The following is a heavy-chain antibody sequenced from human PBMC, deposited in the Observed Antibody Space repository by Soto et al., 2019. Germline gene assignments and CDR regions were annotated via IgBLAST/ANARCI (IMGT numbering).Heavy chain of an antibody. CDR1: GYTFTSYA. Sequence: QVQLVQSGAEEKKPGASVKVSCKASGYTFTSYAMHWVRQAPGQRLEWMGWTNAGNGNTKYSQKFQGRVTITRDPSASTAYMELSSLRSEDTAVYSCARSIVVVTALDYWGQGTLVTVSS. J-gene: IGHJ4*02. V-gene: IGHV1-3*05. CDR3: ARSIVVVTALDY. CDR2: TNAGNGNT. D-gene: IGHD2-21*02.